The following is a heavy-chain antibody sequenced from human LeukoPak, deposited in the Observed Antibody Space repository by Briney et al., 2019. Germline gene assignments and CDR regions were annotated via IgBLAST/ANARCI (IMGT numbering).Heavy chain of an antibody. J-gene: IGHJ4*02. Sequence: ASVKVSCKASGYTFTGYYMHWVRQAPGQGLEWMGWINPNSGGTNYAQKFQGRVTMTRDTSISTAYMELSRLRSDDTAVYYCARGYHYGSGSYYFDYWGQGTLVTVSS. CDR3: ARGYHYGSGSYYFDY. CDR2: INPNSGGT. V-gene: IGHV1-2*02. D-gene: IGHD3-10*01. CDR1: GYTFTGYY.